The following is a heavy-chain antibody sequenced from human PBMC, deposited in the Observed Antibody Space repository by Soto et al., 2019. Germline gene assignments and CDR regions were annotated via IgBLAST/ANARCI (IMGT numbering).Heavy chain of an antibody. V-gene: IGHV4-34*01. Sequence: PSETLSLTCAVYGGSLSGYYWSWIRQPPGKGLEWIGEINHSGSTNYNPSLKSRAIISVDTSKNQFSLKLTSVTAADTAVYYCARGREDQQLVFDYWGQDTLLTVSS. CDR2: INHSGST. CDR3: ARGREDQQLVFDY. CDR1: GGSLSGYY. J-gene: IGHJ4*02. D-gene: IGHD6-13*01.